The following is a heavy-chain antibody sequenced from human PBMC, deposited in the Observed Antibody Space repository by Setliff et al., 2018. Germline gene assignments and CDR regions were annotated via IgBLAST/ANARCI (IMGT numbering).Heavy chain of an antibody. J-gene: IGHJ4*02. CDR2: INAGNGNT. Sequence: ASVKVSCKASGYIFTYYAIHWVRQAPGQRLEWMGWINAGNGNTKYSQKFQGRVTITRDTSASTAYMELSSLTSEDTAVYYCVRRPYDSSGYFNYWGQGTLGTVSS. CDR3: VRRPYDSSGYFNY. CDR1: GYIFTYYA. V-gene: IGHV1-3*01. D-gene: IGHD3-22*01.